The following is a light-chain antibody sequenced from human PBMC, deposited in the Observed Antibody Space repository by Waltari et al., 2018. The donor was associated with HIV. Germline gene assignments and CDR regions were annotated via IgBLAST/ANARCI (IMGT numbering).Light chain of an antibody. CDR3: QSYDNSLSGHWG. CDR1: SSNIGAGYD. J-gene: IGLJ3*02. Sequence: QSVLTQPPSLSGAPGQRVTISCTGSSSNIGAGYDVHWYQQLPGTAPKLLIYGNTNRPSGVPDRFSASKSGTSASLAITWLQAEDEGTYYCQSYDNSLSGHWGFGGGTKLTVL. V-gene: IGLV1-40*01. CDR2: GNT.